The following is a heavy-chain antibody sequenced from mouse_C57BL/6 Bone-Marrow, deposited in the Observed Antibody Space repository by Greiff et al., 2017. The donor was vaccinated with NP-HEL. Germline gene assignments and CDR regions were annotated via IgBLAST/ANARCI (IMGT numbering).Heavy chain of an antibody. CDR1: GYTFTSYW. J-gene: IGHJ3*01. CDR2: IDPNSGGT. V-gene: IGHV1-72*01. D-gene: IGHD3-2*02. CDR3: ARSGQLRLRSSWFAY. Sequence: QVHVKQPGAELVKPGASVKLSCKASGYTFTSYWMHWVKQRPGRGLEWIGRIDPNSGGTKYNEKFKSKATLTVDKPSSTAYMQLSSLTSEDSAVYYGARSGQLRLRSSWFAYWGQGTLVTVSA.